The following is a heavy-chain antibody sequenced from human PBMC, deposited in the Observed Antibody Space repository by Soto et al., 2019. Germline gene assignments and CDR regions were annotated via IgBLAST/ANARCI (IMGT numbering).Heavy chain of an antibody. V-gene: IGHV4-38-2*01. CDR3: AKKGYYPSGKINLFDS. CDR1: GYSINSGYY. D-gene: IGHD3-10*01. Sequence: SETLSLTCAVSGYSINSGYYWGWIRQPPGKGLEWIGSVDHSGRTYYSPSLRSRLTIFIDTSKNQFSLRLTSVTAADTAMYFCAKKGYYPSGKINLFDSWGPGTLVTVSS. CDR2: VDHSGRT. J-gene: IGHJ4*02.